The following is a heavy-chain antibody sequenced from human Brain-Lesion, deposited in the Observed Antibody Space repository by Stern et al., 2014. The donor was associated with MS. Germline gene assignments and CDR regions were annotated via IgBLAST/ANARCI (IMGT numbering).Heavy chain of an antibody. J-gene: IGHJ4*02. V-gene: IGHV4-4*02. CDR2: SDHSGST. CDR1: GGSISSSNW. CDR3: ARFPASRPHVFDS. Sequence: QVQLQESGPGLVKPSGTLSLTCAVSGGSISSSNWWSWVRQSPGQGLEWIGESDHSGSTIYNPSLKRRFPVSEENPKNRFPLTLGSVTAADTAVYFCARFPASRPHVFDSWGQGTLVTVSS. D-gene: IGHD6-13*01.